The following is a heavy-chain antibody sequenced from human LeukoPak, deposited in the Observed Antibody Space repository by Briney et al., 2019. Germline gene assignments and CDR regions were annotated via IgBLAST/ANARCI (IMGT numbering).Heavy chain of an antibody. V-gene: IGHV3-23*01. CDR2: ISGSGGST. D-gene: IGHD5/OR15-5a*01. J-gene: IGHJ4*02. CDR1: GFTFSSYA. CDR3: AKALPSVYAGGGGSDY. Sequence: GGSLRLSCAASGFTFSSYAMSWVRQAPGKGREWVSAISGSGGSTYYADSVKGRFTISRDNSKNTLYLQMNSLRAEDTAVYYCAKALPSVYAGGGGSDYWGQGTLVTVSS.